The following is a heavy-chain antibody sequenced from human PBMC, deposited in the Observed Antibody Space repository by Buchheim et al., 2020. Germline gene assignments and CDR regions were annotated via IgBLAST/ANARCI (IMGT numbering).Heavy chain of an antibody. D-gene: IGHD6-6*01. CDR2: IYYSGST. J-gene: IGHJ4*02. V-gene: IGHV4-39*01. CDR3: ACSSIAARRSRGGVANY. Sequence: QLQLQESGPGLVKPSETLSLTCTVSGGSISSSSYYWGWIRQPPGKGLEWIGSIYYSGSTYYNPSLKSRVTISVDTSKNQFSLKLSSVTAADTAVYYCACSSIAARRSRGGVANYWGQGTL. CDR1: GGSISSSSYY.